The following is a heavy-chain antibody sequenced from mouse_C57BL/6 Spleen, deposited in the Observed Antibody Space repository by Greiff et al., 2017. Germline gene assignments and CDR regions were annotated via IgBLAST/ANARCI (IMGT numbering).Heavy chain of an antibody. CDR3: AREGSYAMDY. V-gene: IGHV5-4*01. CDR1: GFTFSSYA. Sequence: EVKLMESGGGLVKPGGSLKLSCAASGFTFSSYAMSWVRQTPEKRLEWVATISDGGSYTYYPDNVKGRFTISRDNAKNNLYRQMSHLKSEDTAMYYCAREGSYAMDYWGQGTSVTVSS. J-gene: IGHJ4*01. CDR2: ISDGGSYT.